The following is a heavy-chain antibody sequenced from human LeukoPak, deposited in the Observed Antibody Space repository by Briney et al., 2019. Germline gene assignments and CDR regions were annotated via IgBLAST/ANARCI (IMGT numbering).Heavy chain of an antibody. D-gene: IGHD2-15*01. CDR3: ARDSDIHCSGGRCTNFDY. CDR1: GFTFSSCW. J-gene: IGHJ4*02. Sequence: QPGGSLRLSCAASGFTFSSCWMHWVRQAPGKGLVWVSRINSDGSSTSYADSVKGRFTISRDNAKKSLHLQMNSLRAEDTAVYYCARDSDIHCSGGRCTNFDYWGQGTLVTVSS. V-gene: IGHV3-74*01. CDR2: INSDGSST.